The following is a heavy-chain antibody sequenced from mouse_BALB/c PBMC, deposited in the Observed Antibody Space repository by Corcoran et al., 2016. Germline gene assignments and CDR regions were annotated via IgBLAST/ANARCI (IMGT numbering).Heavy chain of an antibody. CDR2: VNPYNGGT. D-gene: IGHD1-1*01. Sequence: EVQLQQSGPELVKPGASVKMSCKASGYTFTDYYMDWVKQSHGESFEWIGRVNPYNGGTSYNQKFKVKATWTVDKSSSTAYMELNSLTSDDSDVYYCGISTWVYYALYYWRQGTSVTVSS. V-gene: IGHV1-19*01. CDR3: GISTWVYYALYY. CDR1: GYTFTDYY. J-gene: IGHJ4*01.